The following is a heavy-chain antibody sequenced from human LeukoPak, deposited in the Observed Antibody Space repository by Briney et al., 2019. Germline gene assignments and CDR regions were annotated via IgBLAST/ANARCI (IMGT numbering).Heavy chain of an antibody. CDR1: GFTFSSYW. Sequence: PGGSLRLSCAASGFTFSSYWMHWARQAPGKGLVWVSRINTDGSSTSYADSVKGRFTISRDNAKNTLYLQMNSLRAEGTAVYYCVREAYTSGWPNLDYWGQGTLVTVSS. CDR2: INTDGSST. J-gene: IGHJ4*02. V-gene: IGHV3-74*01. D-gene: IGHD6-19*01. CDR3: VREAYTSGWPNLDY.